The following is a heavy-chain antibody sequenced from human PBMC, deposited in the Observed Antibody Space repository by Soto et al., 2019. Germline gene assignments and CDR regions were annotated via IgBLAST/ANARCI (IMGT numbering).Heavy chain of an antibody. J-gene: IGHJ6*02. CDR1: GFTFSAYY. CDR3: ARSLLDEYSSSWRSAYYGMDV. Sequence: GGSVKVSCKASGFTFSAYYIYWVRQAPGQGLEWIGWINPNSGGTNNAQKFQGRVTMTRDTSTSTVYMDLSALISDDTAVYYCARSLLDEYSSSWRSAYYGMDVWGQGTTVTVSS. D-gene: IGHD6-13*01. V-gene: IGHV1-2*02. CDR2: INPNSGGT.